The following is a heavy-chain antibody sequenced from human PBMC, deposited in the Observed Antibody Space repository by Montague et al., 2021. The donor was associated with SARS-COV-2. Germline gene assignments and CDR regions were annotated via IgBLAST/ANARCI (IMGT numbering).Heavy chain of an antibody. CDR1: GGSFSGYY. D-gene: IGHD3-10*01. CDR2: TNQSGRT. V-gene: IGHV4-34*01. J-gene: IGHJ4*02. CDR3: ARRGSSVWGVTVSAELDY. Sequence: SETLSLTCAVCGGSFSGYYWSWIRQPPEKGLEWIGETNQSGRTNNNPSLKSRVIISVDTSKNQFSLKLSSVTAADTAVYYCARRGSSVWGVTVSAELDYWGQGILVIVSS.